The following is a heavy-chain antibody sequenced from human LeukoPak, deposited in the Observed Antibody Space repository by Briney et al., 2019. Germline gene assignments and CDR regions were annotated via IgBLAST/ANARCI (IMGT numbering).Heavy chain of an antibody. J-gene: IGHJ4*02. CDR1: GFTFSSYA. V-gene: IGHV3-30-3*02. CDR2: ISYDGSNK. Sequence: GRSLRLSCAASGFTFSSYAMHWVRQAPGKGLEWVAVISYDGSNKYYADSVKGRFTISRDNSKNTLYLQMNSLRAEDTAVYYCAKKRSILELLYYFDYWGQGTLVTVSS. D-gene: IGHD1-7*01. CDR3: AKKRSILELLYYFDY.